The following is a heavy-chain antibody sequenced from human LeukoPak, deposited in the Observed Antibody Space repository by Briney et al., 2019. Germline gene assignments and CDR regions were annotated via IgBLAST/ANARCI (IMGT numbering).Heavy chain of an antibody. V-gene: IGHV3-30*18. Sequence: GRSLRLSCAASGFILNSYAMHWVRQAPGKGLEWVAVISYDGSNKYYADSVKGRFTISRDNSKNTLYLQMNSLRAEDTAVYYCAKEGATLYYYYYGMDVWGQGTTVTVSS. CDR2: ISYDGSNK. CDR3: AKEGATLYYYYYGMDV. J-gene: IGHJ6*02. CDR1: GFILNSYA. D-gene: IGHD5-12*01.